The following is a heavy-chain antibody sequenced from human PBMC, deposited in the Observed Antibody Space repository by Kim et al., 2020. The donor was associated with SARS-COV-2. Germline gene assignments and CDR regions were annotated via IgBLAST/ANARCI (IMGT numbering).Heavy chain of an antibody. Sequence: ASVKVSCKASGYTFTSYGIRWVRQAPGQGLEWMGWISAYNGNTNYAQKLQGRVTMTTDTSTSTAYMELRSLRSDDTAVYYCARDSGIAIFGVVIKSPYSYGMDVRGQGTTDTVS. CDR3: ARDSGIAIFGVVIKSPYSYGMDV. J-gene: IGHJ6*02. V-gene: IGHV1-18*01. CDR2: ISAYNGNT. CDR1: GYTFTSYG. D-gene: IGHD3-3*01.